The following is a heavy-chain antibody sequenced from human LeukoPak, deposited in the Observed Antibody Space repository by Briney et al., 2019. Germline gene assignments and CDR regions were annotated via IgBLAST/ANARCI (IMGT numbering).Heavy chain of an antibody. D-gene: IGHD2-2*01. V-gene: IGHV4-34*01. J-gene: IGHJ4*02. CDR3: ARSPRVKEPYIVVVPAAIFDY. CDR2: INHSGST. CDR1: GGSFSGYY. Sequence: KSSETLSLTCAVYGGSFSGYYCSWIRQPPGKGLEWIGEINHSGSTNYNPSLKSRVTISVDTSKNQFSLKLSSVTAVDTAVYYCARSPRVKEPYIVVVPAAIFDYWGQGTLVTVSS.